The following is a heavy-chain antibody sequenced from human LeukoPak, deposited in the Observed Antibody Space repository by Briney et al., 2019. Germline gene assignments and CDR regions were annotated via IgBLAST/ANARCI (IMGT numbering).Heavy chain of an antibody. D-gene: IGHD4-11*01. CDR2: ISWYSGSI. CDR1: GFTFDDYA. V-gene: IGHV3-9*01. Sequence: GGSLRLSCAASGFTFDDYAMHWVRQAPGKGLEWVSGISWYSGSIGYADSVKGRLTISRDNAKNSLYLQMNSLRAEDTAVYYCARGNSHSFDYWGQGALVTVSS. CDR3: ARGNSHSFDY. J-gene: IGHJ4*02.